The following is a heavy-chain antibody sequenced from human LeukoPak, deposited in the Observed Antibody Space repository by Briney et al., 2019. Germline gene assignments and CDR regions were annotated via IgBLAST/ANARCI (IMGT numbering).Heavy chain of an antibody. Sequence: GASVKVSCKASGYTFTSYYMHWVRQAPGQGLEWMGIINPSGGSTSYAQKFQGRVTMTRDTSTSTVYMELSSLRSEDTAVYYCATEGAIFGVDGSGRYFDYWGQGTLVTVSS. CDR3: ATEGAIFGVDGSGRYFDY. CDR2: INPSGGST. D-gene: IGHD3-3*01. J-gene: IGHJ4*02. CDR1: GYTFTSYY. V-gene: IGHV1-46*01.